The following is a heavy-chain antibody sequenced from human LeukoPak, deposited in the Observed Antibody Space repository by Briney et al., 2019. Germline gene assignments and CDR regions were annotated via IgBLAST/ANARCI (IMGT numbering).Heavy chain of an antibody. V-gene: IGHV4-4*02. CDR2: IYHSGST. CDR3: ARGRGSGWYHWYFDL. D-gene: IGHD6-19*01. Sequence: SETLSLTCAVSGGSISNSNWWSWVRQPPGKGLEWIGEIYHSGSTNYNPSLKSRVTISVDKSKNQFSLKLSSVTAADTAVYYCARGRGSGWYHWYFDLWGRGTLVTVSS. CDR1: GGSISNSNW. J-gene: IGHJ2*01.